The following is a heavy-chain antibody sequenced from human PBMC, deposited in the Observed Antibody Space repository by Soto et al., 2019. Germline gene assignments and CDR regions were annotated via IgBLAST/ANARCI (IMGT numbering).Heavy chain of an antibody. CDR2: IYHSGST. Sequence: QVQLQESGPGLVKPSGTLSLTCAVSSGSISSSNWWSWVRQPPGKGLEWIGEIYHSGSTNYNPSLRRRVTISVDKSKNQFSLKLSSVTAADTAVYYCARFSGYSGYDWGPRHKFLDYWGQGTLVTVSS. V-gene: IGHV4-4*02. J-gene: IGHJ4*02. CDR1: SGSISSSNW. CDR3: ARFSGYSGYDWGPRHKFLDY. D-gene: IGHD5-12*01.